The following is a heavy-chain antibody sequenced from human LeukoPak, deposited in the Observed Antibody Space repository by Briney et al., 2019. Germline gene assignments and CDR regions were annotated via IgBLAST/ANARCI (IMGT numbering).Heavy chain of an antibody. CDR2: IYYSGST. CDR3: ARGPSSSWDDY. CDR1: GGSISSHY. J-gene: IGHJ4*02. D-gene: IGHD6-13*01. V-gene: IGHV4-59*11. Sequence: SETLSLTCTVSGGSISSHYWSWIRQLPGKGLEWIGYIYYSGSTNYNPSLKSRVTISVDTSKNQFSLKLSSVTAADTAVYYCARGPSSSWDDYWGQGTLVTVSS.